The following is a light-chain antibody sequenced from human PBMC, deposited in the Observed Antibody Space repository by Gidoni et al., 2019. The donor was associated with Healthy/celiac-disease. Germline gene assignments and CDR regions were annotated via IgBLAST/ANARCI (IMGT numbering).Light chain of an antibody. CDR1: QSVSSN. J-gene: IGKJ2*01. CDR3: QQYNNWPDYT. Sequence: EIVMTHSPATLSVSPGERATLSCRASQSVSSNLAWYQQKPGQAPRLLIYGAATRATGIPARFSGSGSGTEFTLTISSLQSEDFAVYYCQQYNNWPDYTFGQGTKLEIK. CDR2: GAA. V-gene: IGKV3-15*01.